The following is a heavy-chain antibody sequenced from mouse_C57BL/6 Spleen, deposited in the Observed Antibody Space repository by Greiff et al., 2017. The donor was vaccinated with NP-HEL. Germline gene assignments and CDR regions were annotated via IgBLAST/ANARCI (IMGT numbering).Heavy chain of an antibody. Sequence: QVQLQQSGAELVKPGASVKMSCKASGYTFTSYWITWVKQRPGQGLEWIGDIYPGSGSTNYNEKFKSKATLTVDTSSSTAYMQLSSLTSEDSAVYYCAREVPIYGSDWYFDVWGTGTTVTVSS. CDR1: GYTFTSYW. D-gene: IGHD1-1*01. CDR2: IYPGSGST. CDR3: AREVPIYGSDWYFDV. V-gene: IGHV1-55*01. J-gene: IGHJ1*03.